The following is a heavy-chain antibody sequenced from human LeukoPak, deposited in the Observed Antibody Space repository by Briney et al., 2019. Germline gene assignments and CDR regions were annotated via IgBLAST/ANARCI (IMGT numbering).Heavy chain of an antibody. D-gene: IGHD5-24*01. J-gene: IGHJ4*02. Sequence: GASVKVSCKASGYTFTSYAMNWVRQAPGQGLEWMGWISAANNPEYSQKFQGRVVITRDASATTSYLELNSLRSEDTAVYYCAMSVEMPPIPSFDYWGQGTLVTVSS. CDR2: ISAANNP. CDR3: AMSVEMPPIPSFDY. CDR1: GYTFTSYA. V-gene: IGHV1-3*01.